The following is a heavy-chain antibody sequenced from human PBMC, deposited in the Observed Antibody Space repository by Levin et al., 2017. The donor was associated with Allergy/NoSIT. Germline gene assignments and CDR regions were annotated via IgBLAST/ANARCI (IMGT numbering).Heavy chain of an antibody. CDR2: IYYSGST. J-gene: IGHJ4*02. V-gene: IGHV4-39*01. Sequence: TSETLSLTCTVSGGSISSSSYYWGWIRQPPGKGLEWIGSIYYSGSTYYNPSLKSRVTISVDTSKNQFSLKLSSVTAADTAVYYCARRQLTGDRQFDYWGQGTLVTVSS. D-gene: IGHD1-20*01. CDR1: GGSISSSSYY. CDR3: ARRQLTGDRQFDY.